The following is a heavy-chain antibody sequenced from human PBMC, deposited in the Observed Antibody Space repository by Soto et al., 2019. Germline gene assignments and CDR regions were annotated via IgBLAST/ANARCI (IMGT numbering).Heavy chain of an antibody. J-gene: IGHJ5*02. Sequence: LGESLKISCKGSGYSFTSYWISWVRQMPGKGLEWMGRIDPSDSYTNYSPSFQGHVTISADKSISTAYLQWSSLKASDTAMYYCARNQSYVDTDIIFANWFDPWGQGTLVTVSS. CDR2: IDPSDSYT. CDR3: ARNQSYVDTDIIFANWFDP. D-gene: IGHD5-18*01. CDR1: GYSFTSYW. V-gene: IGHV5-10-1*01.